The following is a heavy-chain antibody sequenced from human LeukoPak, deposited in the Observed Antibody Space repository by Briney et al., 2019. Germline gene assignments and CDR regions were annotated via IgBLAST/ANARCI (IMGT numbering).Heavy chain of an antibody. Sequence: GGSLRLSCTASGFTFSAYAMMWVRQAPGKGPEWVSAIRGGGGSAFYADSVKGRFTISRDNSKYTLFLQMNSLRAEDTAVYYCARDPNGDYIGAFDMWGPGTMITVSS. CDR3: ARDPNGDYIGAFDM. D-gene: IGHD4-17*01. J-gene: IGHJ3*02. V-gene: IGHV3-23*01. CDR2: IRGGGGSA. CDR1: GFTFSAYA.